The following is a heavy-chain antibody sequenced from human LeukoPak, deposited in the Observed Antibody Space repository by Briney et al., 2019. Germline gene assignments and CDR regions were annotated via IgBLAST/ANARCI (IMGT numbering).Heavy chain of an antibody. CDR2: ISSSGSTI. J-gene: IGHJ4*02. D-gene: IGHD2-15*01. V-gene: IGHV3-11*04. Sequence: GGSLRLSCAASGFTFSDYYMSWIRQAPGKGLEWVSYISSSGSTIYYADSVKGRFTISRDNAKNSLYLQMNSLRAEDTAVYYCARATYCSGGSCYSEYYFDYWGQGTLVTVSS. CDR3: ARATYCSGGSCYSEYYFDY. CDR1: GFTFSDYY.